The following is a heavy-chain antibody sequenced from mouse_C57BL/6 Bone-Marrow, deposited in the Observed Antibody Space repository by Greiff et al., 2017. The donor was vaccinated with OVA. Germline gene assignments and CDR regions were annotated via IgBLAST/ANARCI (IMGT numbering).Heavy chain of an antibody. Sequence: VQLQQSGAELVKPGASVKLSCKASGYTFTEYTIHWVKQRSGQGLEWIGWFYPGSGSIKYNEKFKDKATLTADKSSSTVDRELSRLTSEDSAVYFCARHEGEEEGAYYSNPGFAYWGQGTLVTVSA. CDR3: ARHEGEEEGAYYSNPGFAY. D-gene: IGHD2-5*01. CDR2: FYPGSGSI. CDR1: GYTFTEYT. J-gene: IGHJ3*01. V-gene: IGHV1-62-2*01.